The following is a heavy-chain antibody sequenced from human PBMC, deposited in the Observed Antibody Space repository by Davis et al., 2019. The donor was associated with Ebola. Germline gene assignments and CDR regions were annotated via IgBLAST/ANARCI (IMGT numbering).Heavy chain of an antibody. CDR3: ARVPSGDYGLDV. Sequence: MPSEPLSLTCPVSGGSISSYYWSWIRQPPGKGLEWIGYIYYSGSTNYNPSLKSRVTISVDTSKNQFSLKLSSVTAADTAVYYCARVPSGDYGLDVWGQGTTVTVSS. V-gene: IGHV4-59*01. CDR1: GGSISSYY. CDR2: IYYSGST. D-gene: IGHD2-15*01. J-gene: IGHJ6*02.